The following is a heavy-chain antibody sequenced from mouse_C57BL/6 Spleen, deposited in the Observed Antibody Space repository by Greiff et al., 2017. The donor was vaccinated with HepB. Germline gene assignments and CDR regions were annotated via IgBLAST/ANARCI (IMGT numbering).Heavy chain of an antibody. V-gene: IGHV1-69*01. Sequence: QVHVKQPGAELVMPGASVKLSCKASGYTFTSYWMHWVKQRPGQGLEWIGEIDPSDSYTNYNQKFKGKSTLTVDKSSSTAYMQLSSLTSEDSAVYYGARSGYGNYYFDYWGQVTTLTVSS. CDR2: IDPSDSYT. CDR3: ARSGYGNYYFDY. CDR1: GYTFTSYW. D-gene: IGHD2-1*01. J-gene: IGHJ2*01.